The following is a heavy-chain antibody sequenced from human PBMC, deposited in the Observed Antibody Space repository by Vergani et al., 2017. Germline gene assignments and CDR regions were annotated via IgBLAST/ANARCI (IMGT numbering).Heavy chain of an antibody. Sequence: QVQLVQSGAEVRKPGSSVTVSCKASGGIFSSYAFSWVRQAPGQGLEWMGGIIPVLGTEKFAQRFQGRLTLTADESASTVYMELTSLRSEDTAVYFCAGGLGGYSSGYYFDFWGQGTLVTVSS. J-gene: IGHJ4*02. CDR3: AGGLGGYSSGYYFDF. V-gene: IGHV1-69*11. CDR1: GGIFSSYA. D-gene: IGHD5-18*01. CDR2: IIPVLGTE.